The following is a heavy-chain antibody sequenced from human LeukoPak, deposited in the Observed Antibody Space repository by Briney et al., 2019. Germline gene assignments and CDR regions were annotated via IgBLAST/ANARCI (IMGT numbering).Heavy chain of an antibody. CDR1: GFTFSSYG. J-gene: IGHJ4*02. CDR2: ISGDGGST. CDR3: AKDWGAYYDSSGFYSGDFDY. V-gene: IGHV3-43*02. Sequence: GGSLRLSCAASGFTFSSYGMHWVRQAPGKGLEWVSLISGDGGSTYYADSVKGRFTISRDNSKNSLYLQMNSLRTEDTALYYCAKDWGAYYDSSGFYSGDFDYWGQGTLVTVSS. D-gene: IGHD3-22*01.